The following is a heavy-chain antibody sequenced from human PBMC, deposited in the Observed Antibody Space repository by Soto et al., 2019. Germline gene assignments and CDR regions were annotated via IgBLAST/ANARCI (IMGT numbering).Heavy chain of an antibody. CDR2: ISSSSSYI. CDR3: ARDAFHSRPYFDY. Sequence: PGGSLRLSCAASGFTFSSYSMNWVRQAPGKGLEWVSSISSSSSYIYYADSVKGRFTISRDNAKNSLYLQMNSLRAEDTAVYYCARDAFHSRPYFDYWGQGTLVTVSS. CDR1: GFTFSSYS. V-gene: IGHV3-21*01. D-gene: IGHD6-13*01. J-gene: IGHJ4*02.